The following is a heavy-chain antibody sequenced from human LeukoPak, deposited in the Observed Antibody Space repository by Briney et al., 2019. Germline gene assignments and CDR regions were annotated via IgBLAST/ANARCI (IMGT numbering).Heavy chain of an antibody. D-gene: IGHD6-19*01. Sequence: GSLRLSCAASGFTFSSYALHWVRQAPGKGLEWVAIISYDGSNKYYADSVKGRFTISRDNSKNTLYLQMNSLRAEDTAVYNCAKDQGSGFFDIWGQGTMVTVSS. CDR1: GFTFSSYA. CDR3: AKDQGSGFFDI. CDR2: ISYDGSNK. J-gene: IGHJ3*02. V-gene: IGHV3-30*04.